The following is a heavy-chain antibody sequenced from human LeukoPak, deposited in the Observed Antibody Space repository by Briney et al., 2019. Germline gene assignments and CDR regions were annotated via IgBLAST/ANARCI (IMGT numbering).Heavy chain of an antibody. J-gene: IGHJ3*02. CDR3: ARKVTGYGDYPDAFDI. Sequence: GASVKVSCKASGYTFTGYYMHWVRQAPGQGLEWMGWINPNSGGTNYAQKFQGRVTMTRDASISTAYMELSRLRSDDTAVYYRARKVTGYGDYPDAFDIWGQGTMVTVSS. V-gene: IGHV1-2*02. CDR2: INPNSGGT. CDR1: GYTFTGYY. D-gene: IGHD4-17*01.